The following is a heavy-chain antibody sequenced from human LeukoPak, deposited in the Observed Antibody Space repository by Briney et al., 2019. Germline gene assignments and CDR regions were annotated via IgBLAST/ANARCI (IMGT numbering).Heavy chain of an antibody. D-gene: IGHD3-22*01. CDR2: ISYDGSNK. CDR1: GFTFSSYG. V-gene: IGHV3-30*03. J-gene: IGHJ4*02. Sequence: GGSLRLSCAASGFTFSSYGMHWARQAPGKGLEWVAVISYDGSNKYYADSVKGRFTISRDNAKNSLYLQMNSLRAEDTAVYYCARADSSGYYYPNYFDYWGQGTLVTVSS. CDR3: ARADSSGYYYPNYFDY.